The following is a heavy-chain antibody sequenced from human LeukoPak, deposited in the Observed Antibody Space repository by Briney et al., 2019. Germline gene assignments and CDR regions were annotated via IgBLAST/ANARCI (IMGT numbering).Heavy chain of an antibody. CDR3: ARDGNAAAAAKGDDY. CDR1: GGTFSSYA. J-gene: IGHJ4*02. V-gene: IGHV1-69*04. D-gene: IGHD6-13*01. Sequence: SVKVSCKASGGTFSSYAISWVRQAPGQGLEWMGRIIPILGIANYAQKFQGRVTITADKSTSTAYMELSSLRSEDTAVYYCARDGNAAAAAKGDDYWGQGTLVTVS. CDR2: IIPILGIA.